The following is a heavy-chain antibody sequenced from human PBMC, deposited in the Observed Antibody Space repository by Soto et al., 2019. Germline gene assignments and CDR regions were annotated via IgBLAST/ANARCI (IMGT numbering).Heavy chain of an antibody. Sequence: PGGSLRLSCAASGFTFSSYAMHWVRQAPGKGLEWVAVISYDGSNKYYADSVKGRFTISRDNSKNTLYLQMNSLRAEDTAVYYCAREGPPHPYYYDNSGPYNPFDYWGQGTLVTVSS. J-gene: IGHJ4*02. CDR3: AREGPPHPYYYDNSGPYNPFDY. V-gene: IGHV3-30-3*01. CDR1: GFTFSSYA. CDR2: ISYDGSNK. D-gene: IGHD3-22*01.